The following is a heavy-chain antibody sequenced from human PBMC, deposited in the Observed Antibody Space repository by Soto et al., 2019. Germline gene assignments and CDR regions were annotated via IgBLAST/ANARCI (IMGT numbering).Heavy chain of an antibody. J-gene: IGHJ4*02. CDR2: ISDDGSNT. V-gene: IGHV3-30-3*01. CDR1: GFTFSRHT. CDR3: ARDVYYDFWSGFNTHPYYFDD. Sequence: QVQLVESGGGVVQPGRSLRLSCAASGFTFSRHTMHWVRQAPGKGLEWVAGISDDGSNTYYADSVKGRFTISRDNSKNTLYLQMNGLSSEDTAVHHCARDVYYDFWSGFNTHPYYFDDWGQGTLVTVSS. D-gene: IGHD3-3*01.